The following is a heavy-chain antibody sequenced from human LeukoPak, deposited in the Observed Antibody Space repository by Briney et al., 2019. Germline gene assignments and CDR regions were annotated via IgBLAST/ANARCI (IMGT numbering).Heavy chain of an antibody. CDR2: IYSGGST. V-gene: IGHV3-66*02. CDR1: GFTVSSNY. J-gene: IGHJ3*02. D-gene: IGHD1-26*01. CDR3: VKPFTGSSFSSAFDI. Sequence: PGGSLRLSCAASGFTVSSNYMSWVRQAPGKGLEWVSVIYSGGSTYYADSVKGRFTISRDNSKNTLDLQMNSLRAEDTAVYYCVKPFTGSSFSSAFDIWGQGTMLTVSS.